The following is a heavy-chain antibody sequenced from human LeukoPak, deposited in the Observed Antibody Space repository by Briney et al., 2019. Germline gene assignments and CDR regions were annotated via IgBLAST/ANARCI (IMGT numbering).Heavy chain of an antibody. CDR1: GFTFSSYG. J-gene: IGHJ4*02. CDR2: IRYDGSNK. Sequence: GGSLRLSCAASGFTFSSYGMHWGRQAPGQGLGWVAFIRYDGSNKYYADSVKGRFTISRDNSKNTLYLQMNSLRPEDSAAHYCAKDGRGSGYFPDYWGQGTLVIVSS. D-gene: IGHD3-22*01. CDR3: AKDGRGSGYFPDY. V-gene: IGHV3-30*02.